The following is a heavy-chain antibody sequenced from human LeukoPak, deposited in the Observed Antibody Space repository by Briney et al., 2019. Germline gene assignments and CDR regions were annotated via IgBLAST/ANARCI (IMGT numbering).Heavy chain of an antibody. CDR3: ARIAGRSEGGYSSGSYYYYYGMDV. CDR1: GFTFSDYY. J-gene: IGHJ6*02. D-gene: IGHD6-19*01. CDR2: ISSSGSTI. V-gene: IGHV3-11*01. Sequence: GGSLRLSCAASGFTFSDYYMSWIRQAPGKGLEWVSYISSSGSTIYYADSVKGRFTITRDNAKNSLYLQMNSLRAEGTAVYYCARIAGRSEGGYSSGSYYYYYGMDVWGQGTTVTVS.